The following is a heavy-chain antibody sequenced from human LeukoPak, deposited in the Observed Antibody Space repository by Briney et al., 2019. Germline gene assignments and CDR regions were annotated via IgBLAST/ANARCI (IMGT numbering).Heavy chain of an antibody. D-gene: IGHD2-15*01. Sequence: SETLSLTCAVSGGSFSGYYWSWIHQPPGKGLEWIGEINHSGSTNYNPSLKSRVTISVDTSKNQFSLKLSSVTAADTAVYYCARGVKVVGYCSGGSCYPLYYYYYGMDVWGQGTTVTVSS. CDR2: INHSGST. CDR3: ARGVKVVGYCSGGSCYPLYYYYYGMDV. V-gene: IGHV4-34*01. J-gene: IGHJ6*02. CDR1: GGSFSGYY.